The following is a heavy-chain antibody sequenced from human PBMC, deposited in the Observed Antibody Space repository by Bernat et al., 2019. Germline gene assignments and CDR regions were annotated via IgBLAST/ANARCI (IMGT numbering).Heavy chain of an antibody. D-gene: IGHD5-12*01. V-gene: IGHV1-2*02. J-gene: IGHJ5*02. CDR2: INPNNGDT. CDR1: EYTFTGYY. CDR3: ASSLKGGYDSP. Sequence: QVQLVQSGAEVKKPGASVKVSCKASEYTFTGYYIHWVRQAPGQGLEWMGWINPNNGDTNYAQKFQGRVTMTRDTSITTAYMELSRLRSDDRAMYYCASSLKGGYDSPWGQGTLVTVSS.